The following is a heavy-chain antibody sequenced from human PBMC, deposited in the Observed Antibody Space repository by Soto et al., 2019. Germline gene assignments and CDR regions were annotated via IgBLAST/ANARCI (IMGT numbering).Heavy chain of an antibody. V-gene: IGHV3-23*01. D-gene: IGHD3-9*01. Sequence: PGGSLRLSCAASGFTFSSYAMSWVRQAPGKGLEWVSTISGSGGSTYYADSVKGRFTISRDNSKNTLYLQMNSLRAEDTAVYYCAKNDGYYDILTQYWGQGTLVTVSS. CDR3: AKNDGYYDILTQY. J-gene: IGHJ4*02. CDR2: ISGSGGST. CDR1: GFTFSSYA.